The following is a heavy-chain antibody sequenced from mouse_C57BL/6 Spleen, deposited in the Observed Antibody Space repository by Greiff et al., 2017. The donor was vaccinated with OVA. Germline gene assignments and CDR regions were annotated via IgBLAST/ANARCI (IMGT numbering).Heavy chain of an antibody. J-gene: IGHJ4*01. CDR2: ISYDGSN. Sequence: EVKLMESGPGLVKPSQSLSLTCSVTGYSITSGYYWNWIRQFPGNKLEWMGYISYDGSNNYNPSLKNRLSITRDTSKNQFFLKLNSVTTEDTATYYCARKDGSLYYYAMDYWGQGTSVTVSS. CDR3: ARKDGSLYYYAMDY. V-gene: IGHV3-6*01. CDR1: GYSITSGYY. D-gene: IGHD6-5*01.